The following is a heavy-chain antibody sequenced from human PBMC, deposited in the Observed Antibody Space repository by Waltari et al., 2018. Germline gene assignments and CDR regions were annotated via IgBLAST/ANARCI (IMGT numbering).Heavy chain of an antibody. Sequence: QVQLVQSGAEVKKPGSSVKVSCKASGGTFSSYAISWVRKAPGQGLEWMGRIIPIFGTANYAQKFQGRVTITADKSTSTAYMELSSLRSEDTAVYYCARDPGLLRLPDNWFDPWGQGTLVTVSS. D-gene: IGHD4-17*01. CDR3: ARDPGLLRLPDNWFDP. CDR2: IIPIFGTA. CDR1: GGTFSSYA. V-gene: IGHV1-69*08. J-gene: IGHJ5*02.